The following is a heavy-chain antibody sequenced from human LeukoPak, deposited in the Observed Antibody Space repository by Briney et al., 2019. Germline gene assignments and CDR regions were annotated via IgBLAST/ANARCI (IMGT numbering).Heavy chain of an antibody. D-gene: IGHD6-19*01. CDR3: AREDSSGRLGAFDI. Sequence: ASVKLSCNASGYTCTSYYMHWDRLPHGQGLEWMGIINPSGGSTSYAQKFQSRVTMTRDTSTSTVYMELSSLRSEDTAVYYCAREDSSGRLGAFDIWGQGTMVTVSS. CDR2: INPSGGST. CDR1: GYTCTSYY. V-gene: IGHV1-46*01. J-gene: IGHJ3*02.